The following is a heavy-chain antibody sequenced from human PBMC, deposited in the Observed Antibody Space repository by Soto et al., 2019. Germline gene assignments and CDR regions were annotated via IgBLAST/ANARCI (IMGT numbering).Heavy chain of an antibody. CDR3: ARDRAGLLEL. CDR2: VSAYDGAT. V-gene: IGHV1-18*01. J-gene: IGHJ4*02. Sequence: QVQLVQSATEVVKPGASVRVSCKASGYVFTGWGISWVRQVPGQGLEWVGWVSAYDGATRSSEKLQGRISVTRDKSTSTVYMDLTNLRSDDAAVYYCARDRAGLLELWGQGTLVTVSS. D-gene: IGHD3-10*01. CDR1: GYVFTGWG.